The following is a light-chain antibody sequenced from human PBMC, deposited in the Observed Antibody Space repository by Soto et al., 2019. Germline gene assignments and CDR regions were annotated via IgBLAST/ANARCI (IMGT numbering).Light chain of an antibody. J-gene: IGKJ1*01. V-gene: IGKV3-15*01. Sequence: EIVMTQSPATLSVSPGERATLSCRASPSINSNLAWYQQKPGQTPRLRIYGASTRATGIPARFSGSGSVTDFTLTISSLQSESFAVYYCQPYNNWWTFGQGTKVEIK. CDR1: PSINSN. CDR2: GAS. CDR3: QPYNNWWT.